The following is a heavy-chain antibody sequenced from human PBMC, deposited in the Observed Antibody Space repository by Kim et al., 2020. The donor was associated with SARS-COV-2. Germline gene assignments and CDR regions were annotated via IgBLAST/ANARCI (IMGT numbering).Heavy chain of an antibody. V-gene: IGHV4-39*01. D-gene: IGHD3-10*01. CDR3: ARHEGFGVFYYYYYGMDV. CDR1: GGSISSSSYY. CDR2: IYYSGST. J-gene: IGHJ6*02. Sequence: SETLSLTCTVSGGSISSSSYYWGWIRQPPGKGLEWIGSIYYSGSTYYNPSLKSRVTISVDTSKNQFSLKLSSVTAADTAVYYCARHEGFGVFYYYYYGMDVWGQGTTVTVSS.